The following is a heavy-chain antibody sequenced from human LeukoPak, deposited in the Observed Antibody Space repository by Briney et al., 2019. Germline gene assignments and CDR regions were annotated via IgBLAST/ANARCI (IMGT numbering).Heavy chain of an antibody. D-gene: IGHD3-3*01. CDR1: GFTFSTYW. CDR3: AKVSAYYDFWSGYPDY. CDR2: IKQDGSEK. V-gene: IGHV3-7*01. Sequence: GGSLRLSCAASGFTFSTYWMSWVRQAPGKGLEWVANIKQDGSEKFYVDSVKGRFTISRDNAKTSLYLQMNSLRAEDTAVYYCAKVSAYYDFWSGYPDYWGQGTLVTVSS. J-gene: IGHJ4*02.